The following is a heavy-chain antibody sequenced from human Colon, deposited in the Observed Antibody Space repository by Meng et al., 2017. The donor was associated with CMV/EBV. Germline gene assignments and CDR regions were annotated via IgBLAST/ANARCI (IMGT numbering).Heavy chain of an antibody. D-gene: IGHD3-16*02. CDR1: RFTFRNYW. Sequence: GESLKISCAASRFTFRNYWMSWVRQAPGKGLEWVANIKEDGSEKYYVDSVKGLFTLSRDNGKDLVFLQMHSLRDEDTDIYYCVRNVVKIQTNPSLDFWGLGTQVTVSS. J-gene: IGHJ4*02. CDR2: IKEDGSEK. CDR3: VRNVVKIQTNPSLDF. V-gene: IGHV3-7*01.